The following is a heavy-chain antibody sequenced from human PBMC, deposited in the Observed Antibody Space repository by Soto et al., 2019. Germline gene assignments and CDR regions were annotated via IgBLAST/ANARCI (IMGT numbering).Heavy chain of an antibody. CDR3: ARDGLRQYAFDI. CDR2: ISSNGGST. J-gene: IGHJ3*02. D-gene: IGHD4-17*01. CDR1: GFTFSSSA. Sequence: GGSLRLSCAASGFTFSSSAMHWVRRAPGKGLEYVSAISSNGGSTYYANSVKGRFTISRDNSKNTLYLQMGSLRAEDMAVYYCARDGLRQYAFDIWAQGTMVTVSS. V-gene: IGHV3-64*01.